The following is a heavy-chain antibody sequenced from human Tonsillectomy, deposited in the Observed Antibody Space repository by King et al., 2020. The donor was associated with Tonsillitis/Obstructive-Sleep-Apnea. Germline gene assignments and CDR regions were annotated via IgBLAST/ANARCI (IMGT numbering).Heavy chain of an antibody. V-gene: IGHV3-48*02. Sequence: VQLVESGGGLVQPGGSLRLSCAASGFTFSTDTMNWVRRAPGKGLVWISNIRSSTSTTYYPDSVKGRFTISRDNAKNSLYLHMNRLRDEDTAVYYCVRDNFWAFDVWGQGTMVTVSS. CDR1: GFTFSTDT. J-gene: IGHJ3*01. CDR3: VRDNFWAFDV. D-gene: IGHD2/OR15-2a*01. CDR2: IRSSTSTT.